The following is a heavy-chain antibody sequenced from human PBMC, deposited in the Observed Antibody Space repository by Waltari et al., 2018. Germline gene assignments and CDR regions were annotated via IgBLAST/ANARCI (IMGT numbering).Heavy chain of an antibody. D-gene: IGHD5-12*01. J-gene: IGHJ4*02. Sequence: EVQLVESGGGLVKPGGSLRPSCATSGFTVRTYTMNWVRQAPGKGLEWVSSISSSSSNRYYADSVKGRFTISRDNAKNSMYMQLNSLRVEDTAIYYCARGVSITETPWFAYWGQGTLVTVSS. V-gene: IGHV3-21*02. CDR3: ARGVSITETPWFAY. CDR2: ISSSSSNR. CDR1: GFTVRTYT.